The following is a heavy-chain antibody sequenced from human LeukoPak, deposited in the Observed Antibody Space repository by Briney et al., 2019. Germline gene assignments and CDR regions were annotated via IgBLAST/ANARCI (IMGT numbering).Heavy chain of an antibody. CDR2: IYYSGGT. Sequence: SETLSLTCTVSGGSISSSSYYWGWIRQPPGKGLEWIGSIYYSGGTYYSPSLKSRVTISVDTSKNQFSLKLSSVTAADTAVYYCARHVRYLVGYCSSTSCPLHAFDIWGQGTMVTVSS. CDR3: ARHVRYLVGYCSSTSCPLHAFDI. CDR1: GGSISSSSYY. V-gene: IGHV4-39*01. J-gene: IGHJ3*02. D-gene: IGHD2-2*01.